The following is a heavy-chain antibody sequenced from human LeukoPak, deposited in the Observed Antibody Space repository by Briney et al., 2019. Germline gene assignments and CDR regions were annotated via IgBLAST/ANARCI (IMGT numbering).Heavy chain of an antibody. CDR2: INPTTGDT. D-gene: IGHD2-15*01. V-gene: IGHV1-46*01. Sequence: ASVKVSCKASGYTFTSYYMHWVRQAPGQGLEWMGIINPTTGDTTYAQKFQGRLTMTRDMSTRTVCMELSSLTSADTAVFYCARYGFSAVWQGGWHAFDIWGQGTVVTVSS. J-gene: IGHJ3*02. CDR3: ARYGFSAVWQGGWHAFDI. CDR1: GYTFTSYY.